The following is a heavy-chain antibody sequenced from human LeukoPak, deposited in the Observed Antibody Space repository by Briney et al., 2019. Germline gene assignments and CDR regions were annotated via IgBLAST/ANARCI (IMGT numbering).Heavy chain of an antibody. J-gene: IGHJ6*03. D-gene: IGHD5-18*01. CDR2: IYPGDSDT. CDR1: GSCFTSYW. CDR3: ARGGYSLYYYYYYMDV. Sequence: GESLKISCKGSGSCFTSYWIGWVRQLPGKGLEWMGIIYPGDSDTRYSPSFQGQVTISADKSISTAYLQWSSLKASDTAMYYCARGGYSLYYYYYYMDVWGKGATVTVSS. V-gene: IGHV5-51*01.